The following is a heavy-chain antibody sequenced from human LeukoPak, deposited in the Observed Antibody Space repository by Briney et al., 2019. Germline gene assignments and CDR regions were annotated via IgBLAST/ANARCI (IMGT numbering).Heavy chain of an antibody. Sequence: SETLSLTCTVSGGSISSYYWSWIRQPPRKGLEWIGYIYTSGSTNYNPSLKSRVTISVDTSKNQFSLKLSSVTAADTAVYYCARRRGTTGTPYYYYYMDVWGKGATVTVSS. D-gene: IGHD1-1*01. CDR2: IYTSGST. J-gene: IGHJ6*03. V-gene: IGHV4-4*09. CDR3: ARRRGTTGTPYYYYYMDV. CDR1: GGSISSYY.